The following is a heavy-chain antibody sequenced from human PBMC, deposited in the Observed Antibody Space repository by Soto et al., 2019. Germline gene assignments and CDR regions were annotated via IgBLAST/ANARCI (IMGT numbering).Heavy chain of an antibody. J-gene: IGHJ5*01. V-gene: IGHV1-69*13. CDR3: ARLWGIADHDS. D-gene: IGHD6-13*01. Sequence: ATAKVSSKSSGITFKTYIVSWVRQAPGHGLEWMGGVIPILGKPMYAQKFQDRFTITADESSQTVFMELTSLTSDDTAVYYCARLWGIADHDSWGQGTRVTVSS. CDR1: GITFKTYI. CDR2: VIPILGKP.